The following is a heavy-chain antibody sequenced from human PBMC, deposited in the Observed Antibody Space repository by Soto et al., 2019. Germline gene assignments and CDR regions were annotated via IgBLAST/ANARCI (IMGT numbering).Heavy chain of an antibody. D-gene: IGHD2-21*02. Sequence: GASVKVSCKASGYTFTSYAMHWVRQAPGQRLEWMGWINAGNGNTKYSQKFQGRVTITRDTSASTAYMELSSLRSEDTAVYYCARVELAYCGGDCYPLDYWGQGTLVTVSS. CDR2: INAGNGNT. CDR1: GYTFTSYA. CDR3: ARVELAYCGGDCYPLDY. J-gene: IGHJ4*02. V-gene: IGHV1-3*01.